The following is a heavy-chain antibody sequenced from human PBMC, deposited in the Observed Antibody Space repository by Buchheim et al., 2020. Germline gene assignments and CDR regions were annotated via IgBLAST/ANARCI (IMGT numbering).Heavy chain of an antibody. CDR1: GGSFSGYY. J-gene: IGHJ4*02. Sequence: QVQLQQWGAGLLKPSETLSLTCAVYGGSFSGYYWSWIRQPPGKGLEWIGEINHSGSTNYNPSLKSRVTISVDTSKNQFSLKLSSVTAADTAVYYCARDRGIAAAGFDYWGQGTL. CDR3: ARDRGIAAAGFDY. CDR2: INHSGST. V-gene: IGHV4-34*01. D-gene: IGHD6-13*01.